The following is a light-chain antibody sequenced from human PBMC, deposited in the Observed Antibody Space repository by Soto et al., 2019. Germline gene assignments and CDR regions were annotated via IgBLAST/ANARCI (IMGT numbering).Light chain of an antibody. CDR1: ESVTSK. CDR2: GAS. V-gene: IGKV3D-15*01. CDR3: QHYSTWLWT. J-gene: IGKJ1*01. Sequence: EIVMTQSPATLSVSPGERATLSCRASESVTSKLAWYQQKPGQGPRLLIYGASNRATGIPARFSGSGSGTEFTLTISSLQSEDFAVYYCQHYSTWLWTFGQGTKVEIK.